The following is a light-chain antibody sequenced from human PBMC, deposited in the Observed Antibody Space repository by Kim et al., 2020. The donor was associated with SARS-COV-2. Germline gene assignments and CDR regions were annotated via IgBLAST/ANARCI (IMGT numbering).Light chain of an antibody. Sequence: SWALGKTVRITCQGCSPRTYYAGWYQQKPGQAPVLVIYGKNNRPSGIPDRFSGSGSGNTASLTITGAHAEDEADYYCNARDSSFYVFGTGTKVTV. V-gene: IGLV3-19*01. CDR1: SPRTYY. CDR2: GKN. J-gene: IGLJ1*01. CDR3: NARDSSFYV.